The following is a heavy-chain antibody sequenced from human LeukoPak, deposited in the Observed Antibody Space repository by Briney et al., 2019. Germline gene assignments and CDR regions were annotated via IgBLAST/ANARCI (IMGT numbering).Heavy chain of an antibody. D-gene: IGHD3/OR15-3a*01. CDR2: IYYSGST. V-gene: IGHV4-59*01. J-gene: IGHJ4*02. CDR1: GGSLSSYY. Sequence: SETLSLTCTVSGGSLSSYYWSWIRQPPGKGLERIGYIYYSGSTNYNPSLKRRDTISVDTSKNQFTLKLSSVTAADTAVSYGARSHSVWTSFDYWGQGTLVTVST. CDR3: ARSHSVWTSFDY.